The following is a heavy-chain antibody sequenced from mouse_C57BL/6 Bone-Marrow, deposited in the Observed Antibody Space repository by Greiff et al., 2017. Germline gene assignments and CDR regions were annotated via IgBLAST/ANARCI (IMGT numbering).Heavy chain of an antibody. CDR3: AREDPIYYDYDGAWGAY. CDR1: GYTFTSYG. CDR2: IYPRSGTT. D-gene: IGHD2-4*01. V-gene: IGHV1-81*01. Sequence: VKLVESGAELARPGASVKLSCKASGYTFTSYGISWVKQRTGQGLEWIGEIYPRSGTTYYNEKFKGKATLTADKSYSTAYMELRSLTSEASAVYFCAREDPIYYDYDGAWGAYWGQGTLVTVSA. J-gene: IGHJ3*01.